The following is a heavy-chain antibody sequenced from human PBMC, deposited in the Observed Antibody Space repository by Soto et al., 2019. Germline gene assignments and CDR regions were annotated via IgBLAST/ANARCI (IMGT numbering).Heavy chain of an antibody. J-gene: IGHJ4*02. D-gene: IGHD6-19*01. CDR3: ARVNHAKGIAVAGTFDY. V-gene: IGHV6-1*01. CDR2: TYYRSKWYN. Sequence: RQTPSRGLEWLGRTYYRSKWYNDYAVSVKSRITINPDTSKNQFSLQLNSVTPEDTAVYYCARVNHAKGIAVAGTFDYWGQGTLVTVSS.